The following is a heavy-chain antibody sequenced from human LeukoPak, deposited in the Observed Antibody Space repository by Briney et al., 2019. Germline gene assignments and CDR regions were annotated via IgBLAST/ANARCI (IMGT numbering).Heavy chain of an antibody. Sequence: GASVKISFKSSGYKFTSCFLHWVRQAPGQGLEWLGIVSPYGGDTNHPRRFQDRVTMNTDTSTSTVYMELRSLRSEDTAVYYCARGSQVATIHYSYYMHLWGKKTAVTLSS. D-gene: IGHD5-24*01. CDR3: ARGSQVATIHYSYYMHL. J-gene: IGHJ6*03. CDR1: GYKFTSCF. CDR2: VSPYGGDT. V-gene: IGHV1-46*01.